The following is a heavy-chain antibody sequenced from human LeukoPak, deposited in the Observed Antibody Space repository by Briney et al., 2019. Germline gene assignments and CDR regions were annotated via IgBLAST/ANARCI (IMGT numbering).Heavy chain of an antibody. CDR3: ARDSGYYGSGSYYKSRWFDP. V-gene: IGHV4-28*03. CDR2: MYSSGSF. J-gene: IGHJ5*02. Sequence: PSETLSLTCAVSGDSISSSNWWGWIRQPPGKGLEWIGYMYSSGSFYYKPSLRGRVTISLDMSKNQFSLRLSSVTAADTAVYYCARDSGYYGSGSYYKSRWFDPWGQGTLVTVSS. CDR1: GDSISSSNW. D-gene: IGHD3-10*01.